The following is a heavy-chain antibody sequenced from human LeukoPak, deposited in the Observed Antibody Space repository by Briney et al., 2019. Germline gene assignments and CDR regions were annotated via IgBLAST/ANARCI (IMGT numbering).Heavy chain of an antibody. J-gene: IGHJ6*02. CDR3: ARHLKQQLVPHYYYGMDV. CDR2: IYYSGST. V-gene: IGHV4-39*01. D-gene: IGHD6-13*01. Sequence: PSETLSLTCTVSGGSISSSSYCWGWIRQPPGKGLERIGSIYYSGSTYYNPSLKSRVTISVDTSKNQFSLKLSSVTAADTAVYYCARHLKQQLVPHYYYGMDVWGQGTTVTVSS. CDR1: GGSISSSSYC.